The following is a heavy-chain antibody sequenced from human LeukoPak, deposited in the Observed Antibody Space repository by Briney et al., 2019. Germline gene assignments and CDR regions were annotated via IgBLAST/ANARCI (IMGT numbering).Heavy chain of an antibody. CDR1: GYTLTELS. CDR2: FDPEDGES. Sequence: AADKVSCKVSGYTLTELSMHWLRQAPGKGLEWLEGFDPEDGESIYVQKFQGRVTMTEDTSTDTAYKELSSLRSEDTAVYYCATVKVEYSSSSLFDYWGQGTLVTVSS. V-gene: IGHV1-24*01. J-gene: IGHJ4*02. CDR3: ATVKVEYSSSSLFDY. D-gene: IGHD6-13*01.